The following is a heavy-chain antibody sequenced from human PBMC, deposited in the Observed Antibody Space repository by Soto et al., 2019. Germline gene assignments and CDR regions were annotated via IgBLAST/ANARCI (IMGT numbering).Heavy chain of an antibody. CDR2: IYYSGST. Sequence: SETLSLTCTVSGGSISSYYWSWIRQPPGKGLEWIGYIYYSGSTNYNPSLKSRVTISVDTSKNQFSLKLSSVTAADADVYYCSSAILYYDFWSGYYDYWGQGTLVTVSS. V-gene: IGHV4-59*01. J-gene: IGHJ4*02. CDR1: GGSISSYY. CDR3: SSAILYYDFWSGYYDY. D-gene: IGHD3-3*01.